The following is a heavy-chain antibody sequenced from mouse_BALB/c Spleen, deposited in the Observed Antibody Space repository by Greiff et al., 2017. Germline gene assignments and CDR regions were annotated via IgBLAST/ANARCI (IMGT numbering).Heavy chain of an antibody. V-gene: IGHV5-6-5*01. D-gene: IGHD2-3*01. CDR3: ARGHDGYFDY. CDR1: GFTFSSYA. Sequence: EVKLVESGGGLVKPGGSLKLSCAASGFTFSSYAMSWVRQTPEKRLEWVASISSGGSTYYPDSVKGRFTISRDNARNILYLQMSSLRSEDTAMYYCARGHDGYFDYWGQGTTLTGSS. CDR2: ISSGGST. J-gene: IGHJ2*01.